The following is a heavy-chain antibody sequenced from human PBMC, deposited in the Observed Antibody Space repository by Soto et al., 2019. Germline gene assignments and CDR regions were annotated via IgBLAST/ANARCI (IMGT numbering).Heavy chain of an antibody. CDR1: GFTFSSYG. CDR3: AREGPLLWFGEYYGMDV. J-gene: IGHJ6*02. V-gene: IGHV3-33*01. D-gene: IGHD3-10*01. CDR2: IWYDGSNK. Sequence: QVQLVESGGGVVQPGRSLRLSCAASGFTFSSYGMHWVRQAPGKGLEWVAVIWYDGSNKYYADSVKGRFTISRDNSKNTLYLQMNSRRAEDTAVYYCAREGPLLWFGEYYGMDVWGQGTTVTVSS.